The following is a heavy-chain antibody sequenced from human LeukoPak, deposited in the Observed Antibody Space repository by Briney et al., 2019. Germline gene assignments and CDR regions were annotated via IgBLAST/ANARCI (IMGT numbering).Heavy chain of an antibody. CDR2: IYSGGST. V-gene: IGHV3-53*01. D-gene: IGHD3-10*01. CDR3: ASNDYDSGSYSI. J-gene: IGHJ4*02. Sequence: GGSLRLSCAASGFTVSSNYMTWVRRAPGQGLEWVSVIYSGGSTYYADSVKGRFTISRDNSKNTVYLQMNSLRAEDTALYFCASNDYDSGSYSIWGQGTPVTVSS. CDR1: GFTVSSNY.